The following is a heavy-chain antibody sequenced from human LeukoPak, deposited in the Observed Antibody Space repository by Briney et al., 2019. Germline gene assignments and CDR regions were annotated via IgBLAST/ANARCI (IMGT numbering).Heavy chain of an antibody. CDR2: IYYSGST. CDR1: GGSISSGGYY. CDR3: ASESTYRYNY. V-gene: IGHV4-31*03. J-gene: IGHJ4*02. D-gene: IGHD5-18*01. Sequence: SRTLSLTCTVSGGSISSGGYYWSWIRQHPGKGQEWIGYIYYSGSTYYNPSLKSRVTISVDTSKNQFSLKLSSVTAADTAVYYCASESTYRYNYWGQGTLVTVSS.